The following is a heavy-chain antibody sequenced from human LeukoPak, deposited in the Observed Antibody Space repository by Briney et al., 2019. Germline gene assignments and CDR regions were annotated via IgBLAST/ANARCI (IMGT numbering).Heavy chain of an antibody. J-gene: IGHJ4*02. CDR2: IYYSGST. Sequence: ASETLSLTCTVSGGSISSYYWSWIRQPPGKGLEWIGYIYYSGSTNYNPSLKSRVTISVDTSKNQFSLKLSSVTAADTAVYYCATYSSGYYYVAYWVQETLVTVSS. D-gene: IGHD3-22*01. V-gene: IGHV4-59*01. CDR1: GGSISSYY. CDR3: ATYSSGYYYVAY.